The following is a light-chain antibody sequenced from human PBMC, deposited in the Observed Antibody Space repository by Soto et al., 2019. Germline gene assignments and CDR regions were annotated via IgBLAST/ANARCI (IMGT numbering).Light chain of an antibody. CDR1: QSVSSAF. J-gene: IGKJ2*01. V-gene: IGKV3-20*01. Sequence: EIVLTQSPGTLSLSPGGRATLSCRASQSVSSAFLAWYQQKPGQAPRLLIYGASSRATGIPDGFTGSGSGTDFTLTISRVEPEDVAVYYCQQYGTSPPYTFGQGTKLEIK. CDR2: GAS. CDR3: QQYGTSPPYT.